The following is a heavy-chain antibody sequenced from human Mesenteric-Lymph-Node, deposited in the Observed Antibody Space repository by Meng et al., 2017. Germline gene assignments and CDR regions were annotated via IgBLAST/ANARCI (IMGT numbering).Heavy chain of an antibody. CDR1: GFTFDDYA. V-gene: IGHV3-23*01. CDR2: ISGSGYST. J-gene: IGHJ4*02. D-gene: IGHD1-26*01. Sequence: GGSLRLSCAASGFTFDDYAMHWVRQAPGKGLEWVSAISGSGYSTYYADSLKGRFTISRDNSENTLYLQMNSLRAEDTAVYSCAKHERGNYQPDYFDYWGQGTLVTVSS. CDR3: AKHERGNYQPDYFDY.